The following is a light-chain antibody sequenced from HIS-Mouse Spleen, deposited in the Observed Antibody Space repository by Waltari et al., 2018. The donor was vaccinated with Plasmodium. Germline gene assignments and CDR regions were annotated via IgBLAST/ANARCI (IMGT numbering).Light chain of an antibody. J-gene: IGKJ1*01. CDR3: QQSYSTWT. CDR2: AAS. CDR1: QSISSY. Sequence: DIPLTQSPPSLSASVGDSVTITCRASQSISSYLNWYQQKPGKAPKLLIYAASSLQSGVPSRFSGSGSGTDFTLTISSLQPEDFATYYCQQSYSTWTFGQGTKVEIK. V-gene: IGKV1-39*01.